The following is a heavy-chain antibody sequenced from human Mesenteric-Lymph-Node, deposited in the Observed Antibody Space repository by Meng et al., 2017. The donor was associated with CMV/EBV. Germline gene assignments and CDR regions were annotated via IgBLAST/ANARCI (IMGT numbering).Heavy chain of an antibody. V-gene: IGHV3-21*01. CDR2: ISSSSSYI. Sequence: LSCAASGFTFSSYSMNWVRQAPGKGLEWVSSISSSSSYIYYADSVKGRFTISRDNAKNSLYLQMNSLRAEDTAVYYCARDAPGAFDIWGQGTMVTVSS. CDR3: ARDAPGAFDI. J-gene: IGHJ3*02. CDR1: GFTFSSYS.